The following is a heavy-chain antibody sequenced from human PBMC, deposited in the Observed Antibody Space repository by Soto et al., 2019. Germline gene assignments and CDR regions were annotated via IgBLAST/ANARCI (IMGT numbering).Heavy chain of an antibody. Sequence: EVQLVESGGVVVQPGGSLRLSCAASGFTFDDYTMHWVRQAPGKGLEWVSLISWDGGSTYYADSVKGRFTISRDNSKNSLYLQMNSLRTEDTALYYCAKDIQNYSSAWYEDWGQGTLVTVSS. CDR1: GFTFDDYT. D-gene: IGHD6-19*01. J-gene: IGHJ4*02. CDR3: AKDIQNYSSAWYED. V-gene: IGHV3-43*01. CDR2: ISWDGGST.